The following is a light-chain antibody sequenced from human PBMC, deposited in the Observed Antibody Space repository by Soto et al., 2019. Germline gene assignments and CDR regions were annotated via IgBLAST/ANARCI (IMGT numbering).Light chain of an antibody. Sequence: DIQMTQSPSTLSASVGDRVTITCRASQTISSWLAWYQQKPGKAPNLLIYKASSLESGVPSRFSGSGSGTEFTLTISSXQPDDFATYYCQQYSSYSWTFGQGTKVDIK. J-gene: IGKJ1*01. V-gene: IGKV1-5*03. CDR1: QTISSW. CDR2: KAS. CDR3: QQYSSYSWT.